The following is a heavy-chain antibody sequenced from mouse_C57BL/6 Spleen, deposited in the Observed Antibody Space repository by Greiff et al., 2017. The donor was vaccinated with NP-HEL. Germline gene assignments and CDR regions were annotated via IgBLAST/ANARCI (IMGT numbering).Heavy chain of an antibody. CDR3: ANRATTVIAFDD. CDR2: IYPTDGST. J-gene: IGHJ2*01. V-gene: IGHV1-85*01. Sequence: VQRVESGPELVKPGASVKLSCKASGYTFTSYDIHWVKQRPGQGLEWIGWIYPTDGSTKYNQKFKGKATLTVDTSSSTAYMELHSLTSEDSAVYVCANRATTVIAFDDWGKGTTLTVSS. CDR1: GYTFTSYD. D-gene: IGHD1-1*01.